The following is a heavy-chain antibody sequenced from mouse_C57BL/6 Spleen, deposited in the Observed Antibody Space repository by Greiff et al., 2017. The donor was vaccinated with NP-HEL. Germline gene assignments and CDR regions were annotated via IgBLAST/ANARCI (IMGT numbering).Heavy chain of an antibody. CDR2: INPNYGTT. CDR1: GYSFTDYN. D-gene: IGHD1-1*01. CDR3: ARCYYGSSYGYAMDY. Sequence: VQLQQSGPELVKPGASVKISCKASGYSFTDYNMNWVKQSNGKSLEWIGVINPNYGTTSYNQKFKGKATLTVDQSSSTAYTQLNSLTSEDSAVYYCARCYYGSSYGYAMDYWGQGTSVTVSS. V-gene: IGHV1-39*01. J-gene: IGHJ4*01.